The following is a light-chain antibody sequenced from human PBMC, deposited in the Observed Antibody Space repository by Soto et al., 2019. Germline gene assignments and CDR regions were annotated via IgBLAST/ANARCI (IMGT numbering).Light chain of an antibody. CDR2: EVT. V-gene: IGLV2-14*01. J-gene: IGLJ1*01. Sequence: SVLTQPASVSGSPGQSIAISCTGSSSDVGIYNYVSWYQQHPGKVPKLIIYEVTNRPSGLSNRFSGSKSGNTASLTISGLQAEDEADYFCSSYSISTAYLFGTGTKVTVL. CDR1: SSDVGIYNY. CDR3: SSYSISTAYL.